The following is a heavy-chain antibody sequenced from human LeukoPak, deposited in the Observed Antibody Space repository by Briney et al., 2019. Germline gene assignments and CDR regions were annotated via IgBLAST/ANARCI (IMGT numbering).Heavy chain of an antibody. CDR2: VFPGESST. CDR3: ARLTDYYDTSGYYRNYNWFDP. J-gene: IGHJ5*02. V-gene: IGHV5-51*01. D-gene: IGHD3-22*01. CDR1: GYSFTNYW. Sequence: GEALKISCKGSGYSFTNYWIAWVRQMPGQGLGWMGSVFPGESSTKYSPSFQGQVTISADRSINTAYLQWIRLTASATAMYSCARLTDYYDTSGYYRNYNWFDPWGQGTLVTVSS.